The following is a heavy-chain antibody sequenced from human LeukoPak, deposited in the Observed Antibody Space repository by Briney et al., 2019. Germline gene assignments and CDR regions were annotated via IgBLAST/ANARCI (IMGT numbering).Heavy chain of an antibody. CDR2: INPSGGST. V-gene: IGHV1-46*01. CDR3: ARAQAQAYGSGSYYIPVISGSDY. J-gene: IGHJ4*02. D-gene: IGHD3-10*01. CDR1: GYTFTAGYY. Sequence: GASVKVSCKASGYTFTAGYYMHWVRQAPGQGLEWMGIINPSGGSTSYAQKFQGRVTMTRDTSTSTVYMELSSLRSEDTAVYYCARAQAQAYGSGSYYIPVISGSDYWGQGTLVTVSS.